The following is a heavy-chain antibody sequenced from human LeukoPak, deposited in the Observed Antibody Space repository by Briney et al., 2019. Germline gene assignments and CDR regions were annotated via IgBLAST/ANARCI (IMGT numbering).Heavy chain of an antibody. CDR2: INSDGSST. J-gene: IGHJ6*02. CDR3: ARGRGYSYVNNGMDV. Sequence: GGSLRLSCAASGFTFSSYWMHWVRQAPGKGLVWVSRINSDGSSTSYADSVKGRFTISRDNAKNTLYLQMNSLRAGDTAVYYCARGRGYSYVNNGMDVWGQGTTVTVSS. D-gene: IGHD5-18*01. CDR1: GFTFSSYW. V-gene: IGHV3-74*01.